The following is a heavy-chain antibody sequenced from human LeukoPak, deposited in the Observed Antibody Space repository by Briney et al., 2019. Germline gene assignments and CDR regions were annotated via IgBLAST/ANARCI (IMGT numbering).Heavy chain of an antibody. J-gene: IGHJ5*02. V-gene: IGHV3-30*18. Sequence: GGSLRLSCAASGFTFSSYGMHWVRQAPGQGLEWVAVISYDGSNKYYADSVKGRFTISRDNSKNTLYLQMNSLRAEDTAVYYCAKDMGYDYNWFDPWGQGTLVTVSS. CDR2: ISYDGSNK. D-gene: IGHD3-16*01. CDR3: AKDMGYDYNWFDP. CDR1: GFTFSSYG.